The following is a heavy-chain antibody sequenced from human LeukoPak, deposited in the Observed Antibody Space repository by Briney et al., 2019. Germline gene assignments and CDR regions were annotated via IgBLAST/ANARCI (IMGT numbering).Heavy chain of an antibody. Sequence: PGGSLRLSCAVSGFTFSSYWMSWVRQAPGKGLEWVANIKQDGSEKYYVDSVKGRFTISRDNAKKSLFLQLNSLRAEDTAVYYCARDKWIRGSYYFDYWGQGTLVTVSS. D-gene: IGHD3-10*01. CDR3: ARDKWIRGSYYFDY. J-gene: IGHJ4*02. CDR2: IKQDGSEK. CDR1: GFTFSSYW. V-gene: IGHV3-7*01.